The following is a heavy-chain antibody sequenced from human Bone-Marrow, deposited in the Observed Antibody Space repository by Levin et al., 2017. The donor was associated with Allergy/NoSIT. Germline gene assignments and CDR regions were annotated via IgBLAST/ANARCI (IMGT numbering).Heavy chain of an antibody. Sequence: SQTLSLTCAVSGVSITSSRYSWGWVRQPPGKGLEWIGTFHYSGSIFVNPSLKSRVTMSVDTSKNDFFLRLNSVTAADTAVYFCARHWVEVWPPRLNGLDVWGQGTTVTVSS. J-gene: IGHJ6*02. D-gene: IGHD1-14*01. CDR1: GVSITSSRYS. V-gene: IGHV4-39*01. CDR3: ARHWVEVWPPRLNGLDV. CDR2: FHYSGSI.